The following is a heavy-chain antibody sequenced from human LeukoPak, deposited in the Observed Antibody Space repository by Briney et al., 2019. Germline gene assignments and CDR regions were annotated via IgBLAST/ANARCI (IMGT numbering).Heavy chain of an antibody. CDR2: INHSGST. CDR1: GGSFSGYY. J-gene: IGHJ4*02. D-gene: IGHD3-9*01. Sequence: PSETLSLTCAVYGGSFSGYYWSWIRQPPGKGLEWIGEINHSGSTNYNPSLKSRVTISVDTSKNQFSLKLSSVTAADTAVYYCARDPVLRYWWDYWGQVTLVTVSS. CDR3: ARDPVLRYWWDY. V-gene: IGHV4-34*01.